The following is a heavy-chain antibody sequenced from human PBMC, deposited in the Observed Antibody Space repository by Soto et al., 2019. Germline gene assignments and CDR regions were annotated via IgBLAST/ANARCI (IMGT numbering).Heavy chain of an antibody. Sequence: TVSGGSISSYYWSWIRQPPGKGLEWIGYIYYSGSTNYNPSLKSRVTISVDTSKNQFSLKLSSVTAADTAVYYCAREEGGGSYYVFDYWGQGTLVTVSS. CDR3: AREEGGGSYYVFDY. CDR1: GGSISSYY. J-gene: IGHJ4*02. V-gene: IGHV4-59*01. CDR2: IYYSGST. D-gene: IGHD1-26*01.